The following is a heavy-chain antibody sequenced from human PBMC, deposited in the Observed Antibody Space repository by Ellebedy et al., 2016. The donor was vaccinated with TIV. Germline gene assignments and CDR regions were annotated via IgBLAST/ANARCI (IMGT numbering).Heavy chain of an antibody. V-gene: IGHV3-30*02. CDR3: ARRGSYGDYAVQINSWFDT. CDR2: KRFDGRNE. D-gene: IGHD3-16*01. Sequence: GGSLRLSCVASGFSFSTYGMHWVRQAPGKGLEWVAFKRFDGRNEYNGDSVKGRFFISRDVSKNTLFLQMSRLRAEDTAVYYCARRGSYGDYAVQINSWFDTWGRGTLVAVSS. CDR1: GFSFSTYG. J-gene: IGHJ5*02.